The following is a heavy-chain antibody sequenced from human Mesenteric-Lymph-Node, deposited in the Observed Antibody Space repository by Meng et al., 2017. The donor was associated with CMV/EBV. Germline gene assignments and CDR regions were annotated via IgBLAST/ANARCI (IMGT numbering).Heavy chain of an antibody. CDR1: GLTFSSNW. Sequence: GGSLRLSCEASGLTFSSNWMHWVRQAPGKGLVWVSRIDTDGSSTSYADSVKGRFTISRDNAKNTLYLQLNSLRAEDTAVYYCARGHYSGSYYDYWGQGTLVTVSS. CDR2: IDTDGSST. CDR3: ARGHYSGSYYDY. D-gene: IGHD1-26*01. V-gene: IGHV3-74*01. J-gene: IGHJ4*02.